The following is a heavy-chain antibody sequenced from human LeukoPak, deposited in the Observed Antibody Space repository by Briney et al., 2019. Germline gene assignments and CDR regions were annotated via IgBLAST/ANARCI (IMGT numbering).Heavy chain of an antibody. CDR2: ISSTSTYM. CDR1: GFTFSSYS. D-gene: IGHD2-15*01. V-gene: IGHV3-21*01. CDR3: ARNTFCSSSSCQTALDY. J-gene: IGHJ4*02. Sequence: GGSLRLSCAASGFTFSSYSINWVRQAPGKGLEWVSSISSTSTYMYYADSVKGRFTISRDNAKNSLFLQMNSLRAEDAAVYYCARNTFCSSSSCQTALDYWGQGTLVTVSS.